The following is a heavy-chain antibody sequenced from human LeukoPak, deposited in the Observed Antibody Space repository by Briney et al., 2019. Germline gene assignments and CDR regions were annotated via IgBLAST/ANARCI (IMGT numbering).Heavy chain of an antibody. Sequence: ASVKVSCKASGYTFTGYYMHWVRQAPGQGLEWMGWINPNSGGTNYAQKFQGRVTMTRDTSISTAYMELSRLRSDDTAVYYCARDNGSSPLWWFDPWGQGTLVTVSS. D-gene: IGHD6-13*01. J-gene: IGHJ5*02. CDR1: GYTFTGYY. CDR3: ARDNGSSPLWWFDP. V-gene: IGHV1-2*02. CDR2: INPNSGGT.